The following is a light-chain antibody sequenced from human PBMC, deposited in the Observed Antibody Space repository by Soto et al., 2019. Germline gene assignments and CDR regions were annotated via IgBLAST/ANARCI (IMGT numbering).Light chain of an antibody. V-gene: IGLV2-8*01. CDR1: SSDVGGYNY. J-gene: IGLJ1*01. CDR2: XXX. CDR3: SSYAGSNNYV. Sequence: QSALTQPPSASGSPGQSVTISCTGTSSDVGGYNYVSWYQQHPGKAPKLMIYXXXXXXXXXXXXXXGSKSGNTASLTVSGXXXXXXXXXYCSSYAGSNNYVFGTGTKLTVL.